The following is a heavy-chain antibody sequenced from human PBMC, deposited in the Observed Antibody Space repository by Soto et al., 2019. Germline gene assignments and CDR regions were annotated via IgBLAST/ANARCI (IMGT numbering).Heavy chain of an antibody. J-gene: IGHJ5*02. CDR1: GGTFSSNT. D-gene: IGHD3-3*01. Sequence: QVQLVQSGAEVKKPGSSVKVSCKASGGTFSSNTIIWVRHAPGQGLQWMGGIIPIYGTANYAQKFQGRVTMTADESTNTAYMELTSLRSEDTAVYYCARAIRGVGVVNFFGWFDPWGQGTLVTVSS. CDR3: ARAIRGVGVVNFFGWFDP. V-gene: IGHV1-69*01. CDR2: IIPIYGTA.